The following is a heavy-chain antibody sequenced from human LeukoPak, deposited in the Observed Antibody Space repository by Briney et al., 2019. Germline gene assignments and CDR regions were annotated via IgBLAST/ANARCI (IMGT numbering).Heavy chain of an antibody. CDR1: GGSVRRGNYY. Sequence: SETLSLTCTVSGGSVRRGNYYWTWIRQPAGSGLEWIGRIYTSGTTDYNPSLRTRVTISVDASRNQFSLNLSSVTAADTAVYYCAREGIVATGTFDYWGQGTLVTVSS. D-gene: IGHD5-12*01. CDR2: IYTSGTT. V-gene: IGHV4-61*02. CDR3: AREGIVATGTFDY. J-gene: IGHJ4*02.